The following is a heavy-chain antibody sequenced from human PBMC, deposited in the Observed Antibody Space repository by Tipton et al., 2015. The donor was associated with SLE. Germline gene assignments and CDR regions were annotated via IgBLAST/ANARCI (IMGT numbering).Heavy chain of an antibody. CDR1: GGSISGYY. CDR2: IYYSWTT. D-gene: IGHD3-3*01. CDR3: AGHEDITVFGVVYY. V-gene: IGHV4-59*08. J-gene: IGHJ4*02. Sequence: TLSLTCTVSGGSISGYYWTWIRQPPGKGLEWIGTIYYSWTTFYNPSLKRRVTISVDTSKNQFSLRLTSVTAADTAVYYCAGHEDITVFGVVYYWGPGTLVTVSS.